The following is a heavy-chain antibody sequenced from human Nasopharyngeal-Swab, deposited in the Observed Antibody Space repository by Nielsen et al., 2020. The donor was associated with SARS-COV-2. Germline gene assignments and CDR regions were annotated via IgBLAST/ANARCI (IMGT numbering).Heavy chain of an antibody. Sequence: GESLKISCVGSGYTFSNYWMHWVRQVPGKGLVWVSRIDTDGSTTNYADSVRGRFRISRDNAKNTLYLQMDSLRGEDTAIYYCTRDIGGRYVYWGQGILVTVSS. CDR2: IDTDGSTT. V-gene: IGHV3-74*01. CDR3: TRDIGGRYVY. J-gene: IGHJ4*02. D-gene: IGHD1-26*01. CDR1: GYTFSNYW.